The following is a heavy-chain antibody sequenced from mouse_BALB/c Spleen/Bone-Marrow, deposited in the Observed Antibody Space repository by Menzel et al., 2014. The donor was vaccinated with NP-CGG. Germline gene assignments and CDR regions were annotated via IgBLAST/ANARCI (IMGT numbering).Heavy chain of an antibody. J-gene: IGHJ1*01. CDR2: INNNGGST. CDR1: GFTFSSYG. Sequence: EVQVVESGRGLVQPGGSLKLSCVASGFTFSSYGMSWVRQTPDKRLELVATINNNGGSTYYPDSVKGQFTISRDNAKNTLYLRMSSLKSEDTAMDYCARVYGWYFDVWGAGTTVTVSS. D-gene: IGHD1-1*01. CDR3: ARVYGWYFDV. V-gene: IGHV5-6-3*01.